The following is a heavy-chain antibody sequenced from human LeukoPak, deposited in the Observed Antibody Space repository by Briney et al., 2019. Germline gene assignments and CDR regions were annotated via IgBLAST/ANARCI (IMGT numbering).Heavy chain of an antibody. D-gene: IGHD6-13*01. CDR1: GFTFSRYS. J-gene: IGHJ4*02. CDR3: ARDYSSSWDY. Sequence: SLRLSCAASGFTFSRYSMHWVRQAPGKGLEWVAIIWYDGSGKYYADSVKGRFTISRDNSNNTLYLQMNSLRVEDTALYYCARDYSSSWDYWGQGTLVTVSS. CDR2: IWYDGSGK. V-gene: IGHV3-33*01.